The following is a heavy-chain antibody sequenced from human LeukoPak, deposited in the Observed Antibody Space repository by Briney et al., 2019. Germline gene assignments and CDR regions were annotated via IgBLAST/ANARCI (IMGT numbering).Heavy chain of an antibody. CDR2: INPNSGGT. CDR1: GYTFTGYY. V-gene: IGHV1-2*04. J-gene: IGHJ4*02. D-gene: IGHD2-21*02. Sequence: GASVKVSCKASGYTFTGYYMHWVRQAPGQGLEWMGWINPNSGGTNYAQKFQGWVTMTRDTSISTAYMELSRLRSDDTAVYYCARDGRSSYCSGDCYSDYWGQGTLVTVSS. CDR3: ARDGRSSYCSGDCYSDY.